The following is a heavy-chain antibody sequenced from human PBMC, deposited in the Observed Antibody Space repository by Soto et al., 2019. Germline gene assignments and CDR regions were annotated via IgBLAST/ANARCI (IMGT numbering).Heavy chain of an antibody. Sequence: EVQLLESGGGLVQPGGSLRLSCAASGFTFSSYAMSWVRQAPGKGLEWVSVISGSGGSKYSADSVKGRFTISRDNSKNTLYMQRNSLRAEDTAVYYCARRTVGWYFDLWGRGTLVTVSS. CDR3: ARRTVGWYFDL. D-gene: IGHD4-17*01. V-gene: IGHV3-23*01. J-gene: IGHJ2*01. CDR2: ISGSGGSK. CDR1: GFTFSSYA.